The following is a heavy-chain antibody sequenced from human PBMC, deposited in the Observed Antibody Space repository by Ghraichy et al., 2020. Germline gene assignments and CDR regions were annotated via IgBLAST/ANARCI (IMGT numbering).Heavy chain of an antibody. CDR3: ARAASNYDILTGYYPYYYYGMDV. J-gene: IGHJ6*02. V-gene: IGHV3-33*01. CDR1: GFTFSSYG. CDR2: IWYDGSNK. D-gene: IGHD3-9*01. Sequence: LSLTCAASGFTFSSYGMHWVRQAPGKGLEWVAVIWYDGSNKYYADSVKGRFTISRDNSKNTLYLQMNSLRAEETAVYYCARAASNYDILTGYYPYYYYGMDVWGQGTTVTVSS.